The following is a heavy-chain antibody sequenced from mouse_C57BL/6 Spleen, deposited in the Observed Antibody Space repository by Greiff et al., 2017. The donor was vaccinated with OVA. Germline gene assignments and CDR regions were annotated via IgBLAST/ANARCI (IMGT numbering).Heavy chain of an antibody. CDR3: ARSPLYYDYWYFDV. CDR1: GYTFTSYW. J-gene: IGHJ1*03. V-gene: IGHV1-72*01. CDR2: IDPNSGGT. D-gene: IGHD2-4*01. Sequence: QVQLQQPGAELVKPGASVKLSCKASGYTFTSYWMHWVKQRPGRGLEWIGRIDPNSGGTKYNEKFKSKATLTVDKPSSTAYMQLISLTSEDSAVYYCARSPLYYDYWYFDVWGTGTTVTVSS.